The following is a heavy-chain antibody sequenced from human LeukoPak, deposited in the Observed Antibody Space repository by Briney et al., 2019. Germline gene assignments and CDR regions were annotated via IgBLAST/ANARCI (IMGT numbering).Heavy chain of an antibody. CDR2: IYYSGST. CDR1: GGSISSYY. V-gene: IGHV4-59*08. CDR3: ARHVGYSYDY. D-gene: IGHD5-18*01. J-gene: IGHJ4*02. Sequence: PSETLSLICTVSGGSISSYYWSWIRQPPGKGLEWIGYIYYSGSTNYNPSLKSRVTISVDTSKNQFSLKLSSVTAADTAVYYCARHVGYSYDYWGQGTLVTVSS.